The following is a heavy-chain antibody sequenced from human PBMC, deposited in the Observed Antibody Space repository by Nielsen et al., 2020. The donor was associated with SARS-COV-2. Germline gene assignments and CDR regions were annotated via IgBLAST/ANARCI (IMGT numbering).Heavy chain of an antibody. CDR1: GFTVSSNY. CDR3: SSPTVAY. J-gene: IGHJ4*02. Sequence: GESLKISCAASGFTVSSNYMSWVRQAPGKGLEWVGRIRSYANEYATAYAASVKGRFTISRDDSKNTAYLQMNSLKTEDTAVYYCSSPTVAYWGQGTLVTVSS. V-gene: IGHV3-73*01. D-gene: IGHD4-23*01. CDR2: IRSYANEYAT.